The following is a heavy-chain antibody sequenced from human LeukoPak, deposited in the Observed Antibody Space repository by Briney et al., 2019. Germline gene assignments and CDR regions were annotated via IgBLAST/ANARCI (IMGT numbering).Heavy chain of an antibody. D-gene: IGHD4-17*01. J-gene: IGHJ6*03. CDR3: ARDPSVTTNYYYYMDV. V-gene: IGHV3-11*04. Sequence: LSLTCTVSGGSISSSSYYWGWIRQAPGKGLEWVSYISSSGSTIYYADSVKGRFTISRDNAKNSLYLQMNSLRAEDTAVYYCARDPSVTTNYYYYMDVWGKGTTVTVSS. CDR2: ISSSGSTI. CDR1: GGSISSSSYY.